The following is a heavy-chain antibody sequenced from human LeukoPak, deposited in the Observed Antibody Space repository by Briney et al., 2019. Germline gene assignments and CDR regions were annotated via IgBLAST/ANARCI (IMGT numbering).Heavy chain of an antibody. J-gene: IGHJ4*02. D-gene: IGHD4-17*01. CDR1: GGSISSYY. CDR2: IYYSGSI. CDR3: ARGSGDYAYDY. V-gene: IGHV4-59*01. Sequence: SETLSLTCTVSGGSISSYYWSWIRQPPGKGLEWIGYIYYSGSINYNPSLKSRVTISVDTSKNQFSLKLSSVTAADTAVYYCARGSGDYAYDYWGQGTLVTVSS.